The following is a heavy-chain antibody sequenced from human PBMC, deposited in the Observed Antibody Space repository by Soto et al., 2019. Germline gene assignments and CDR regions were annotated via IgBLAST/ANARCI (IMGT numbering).Heavy chain of an antibody. J-gene: IGHJ5*02. V-gene: IGHV4-30-4*01. Sequence: PSETLSLTCTVSGGSISSGDYYWSWIRQPPGKGLEWIGYIYYSGSTYYNPSLKSRVTISVDTSKNQFSLELSSVTAADTAVYYCARDSSLWFGEGSQGGIDPWGQGTLVTVSS. CDR1: GGSISSGDYY. CDR2: IYYSGST. CDR3: ARDSSLWFGEGSQGGIDP. D-gene: IGHD3-10*01.